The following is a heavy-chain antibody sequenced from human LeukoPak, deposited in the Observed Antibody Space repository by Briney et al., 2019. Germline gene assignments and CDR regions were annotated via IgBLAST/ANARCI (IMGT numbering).Heavy chain of an antibody. CDR1: GGSTSSSGYY. Sequence: SEALSLTCTVSGGSTSSSGYYWGWIRQPPGKGLEWIGSIYYSRSTYYSPSLKSRVTISVDTSKNQFSLNLSSVTAADTAVYYCARHGYSSSWYPIDYWGQGTLVTVSS. V-gene: IGHV4-39*01. CDR3: ARHGYSSSWYPIDY. CDR2: IYYSRST. J-gene: IGHJ4*02. D-gene: IGHD6-13*01.